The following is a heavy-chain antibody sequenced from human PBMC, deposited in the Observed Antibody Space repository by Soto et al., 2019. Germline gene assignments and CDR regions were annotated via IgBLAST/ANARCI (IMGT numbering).Heavy chain of an antibody. J-gene: IGHJ6*03. V-gene: IGHV4-31*11. CDR1: GGSISSSSYY. D-gene: IGHD1-26*01. CDR3: ARGILRPNHYMDV. Sequence: QLQLQESGPGLVKPSETLSLTCAVSGGSISSSSYYWTWIRQHPGKGLEWIGYIYDSGSAFYNPSLKSRVTMSVDTSKNQFSLNLRSVTAADTAVFYCARGILRPNHYMDVWGKGTAVAVSS. CDR2: IYDSGSA.